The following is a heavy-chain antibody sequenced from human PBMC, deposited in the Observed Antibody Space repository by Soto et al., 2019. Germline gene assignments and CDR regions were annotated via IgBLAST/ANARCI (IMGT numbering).Heavy chain of an antibody. Sequence: GGSLRLSCAASGFTFSSYAMHWVRQAPGKGLEWVAVISYDGSNKYYADSVKGRFTISRDNSKNTLYLQMNSLRAEDTAVYYCARAVVPAAILRFDFDYWGQGTLVTVSS. J-gene: IGHJ4*02. D-gene: IGHD2-2*02. V-gene: IGHV3-30-3*01. CDR2: ISYDGSNK. CDR1: GFTFSSYA. CDR3: ARAVVPAAILRFDFDY.